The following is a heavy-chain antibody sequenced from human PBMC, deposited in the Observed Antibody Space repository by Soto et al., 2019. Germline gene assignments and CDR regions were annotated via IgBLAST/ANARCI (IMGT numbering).Heavy chain of an antibody. Sequence: SETLSLTCAVFSASLGDPYWAWIRQSPDKGLGWIGEVHPSGSTDYNPSLKSRLTLSLDTSKNQFSLKVASVTAADTAVYFCARGKPSGYRFGPRNFFYYGLDVWGPGTTVTVSS. V-gene: IGHV4-34*01. J-gene: IGHJ6*02. D-gene: IGHD5-18*01. CDR2: VHPSGST. CDR1: SASLGDPY. CDR3: ARGKPSGYRFGPRNFFYYGLDV.